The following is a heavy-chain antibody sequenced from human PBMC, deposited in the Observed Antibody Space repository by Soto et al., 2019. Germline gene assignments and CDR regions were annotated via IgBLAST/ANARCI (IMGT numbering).Heavy chain of an antibody. V-gene: IGHV3-15*07. J-gene: IGHJ4*02. CDR2: IKRKSDGGTT. CDR3: TTDWRFLERLPHFSS. Sequence: PGGSLRLSCVAPRFPFTNAWMNWVRQAPGKGLEWVALIKRKSDGGTTDYAAPVKDRFTISRDDSKNTLYLQMNSLKTEDTAVYYCTTDWRFLERLPHFSSWGQGTLVTVLS. D-gene: IGHD3-3*01. CDR1: RFPFTNAW.